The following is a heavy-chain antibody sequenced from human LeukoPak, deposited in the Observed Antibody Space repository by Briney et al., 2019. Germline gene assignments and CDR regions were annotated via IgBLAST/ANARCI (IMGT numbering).Heavy chain of an antibody. D-gene: IGHD3-10*01. CDR3: ARYAGIGSYYNLWYFDY. V-gene: IGHV3-72*01. CDR1: GFTFSDHY. CDR2: TRNKANSYTT. Sequence: QPGGSLRLSCAASGFTFSDHYMDWVRQAPGKGLEWVGRTRNKANSYTTEYAASVKGRFTISRDDSKNSLYLQMNSLKTEDTAVYYCARYAGIGSYYNLWYFDYWGQGTLVTVSS. J-gene: IGHJ4*02.